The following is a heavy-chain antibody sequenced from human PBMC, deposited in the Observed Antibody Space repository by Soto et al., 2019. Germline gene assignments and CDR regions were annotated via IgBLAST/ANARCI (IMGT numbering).Heavy chain of an antibody. CDR3: ARAGGSYYAFDI. J-gene: IGHJ3*02. CDR2: TRNKANSYTT. V-gene: IGHV3-72*01. CDR1: GFTFSDHY. Sequence: GGSLRLSCAASGFTFSDHYMDWVRQAPGKGLEWVGRTRNKANSYTTEYAASVKGRFTISRDDSKNSLYLQMNSLKTEDTAVYYCARAGGSYYAFDIWGQGTMVTVSS. D-gene: IGHD1-26*01.